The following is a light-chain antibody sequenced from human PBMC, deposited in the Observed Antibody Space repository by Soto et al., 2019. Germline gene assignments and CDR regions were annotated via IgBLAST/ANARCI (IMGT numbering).Light chain of an antibody. J-gene: IGKJ1*01. CDR1: QNIRNW. CDR2: DVS. Sequence: DIQMTQSPSTLSASIGDRVTITCRASQNIRNWLAWYQQKPGKAPKLLIYDVSSLESGAPPRFSGSGSGTDFTLTISGLQPDDFATYYCQQYDSYWTFGQGTKVDIK. CDR3: QQYDSYWT. V-gene: IGKV1-5*01.